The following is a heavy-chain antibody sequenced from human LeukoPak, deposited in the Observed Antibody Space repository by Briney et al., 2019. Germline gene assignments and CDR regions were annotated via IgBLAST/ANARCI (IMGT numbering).Heavy chain of an antibody. CDR1: GSTFDDYG. Sequence: GGSLRLSCRGSGSTFDDYGMTWVRQAPGKGLEWVSGINWDGGAYNYGASVKGRFIISRDNAKNSLYLEMNSLRVEDTAVYFCARDLSSSWYSLAYWGQGILVTVSS. J-gene: IGHJ4*02. CDR3: ARDLSSSWYSLAY. D-gene: IGHD2-15*01. CDR2: INWDGGAY. V-gene: IGHV3-20*04.